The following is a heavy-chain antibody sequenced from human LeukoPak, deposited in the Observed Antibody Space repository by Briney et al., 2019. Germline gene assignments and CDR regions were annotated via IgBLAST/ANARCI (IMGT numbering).Heavy chain of an antibody. CDR2: IYYSGST. CDR1: GGSISNSY. CDR3: ARGSDSSGWYPDDAFDI. V-gene: IGHV4-59*01. D-gene: IGHD6-19*01. J-gene: IGHJ3*02. Sequence: SETLSLTCTVSGGSISNSYWTWIRQPPGKGLEWIGHIYYSGSTNYNPSLKSRVTISVDTSKNQFSLKLTSVNAADTAVYYCARGSDSSGWYPDDAFDIWGQGTMVTVSS.